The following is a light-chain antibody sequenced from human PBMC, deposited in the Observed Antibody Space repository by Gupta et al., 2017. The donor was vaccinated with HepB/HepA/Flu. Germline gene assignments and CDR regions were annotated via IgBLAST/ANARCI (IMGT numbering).Light chain of an antibody. Sequence: DIVLTQSPATLSLSPGQRATLSCRASQSVSSNLAWYQQKPGQAPRLLIYDASNTATGMLPRLSGSGSSTDFTLTISSLVPADYAVYYCCQRCNWPPTFGEGTKVEIK. CDR2: DAS. J-gene: IGKJ4*02. CDR1: QSVSSN. V-gene: IGKV3-11*01. CDR3: CQRCNWPPT.